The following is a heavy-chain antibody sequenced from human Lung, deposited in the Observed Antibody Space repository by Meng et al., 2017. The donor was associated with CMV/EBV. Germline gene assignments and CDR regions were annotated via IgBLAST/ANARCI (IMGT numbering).Heavy chain of an antibody. CDR3: TTSFGGSYSS. Sequence: EVQLGEFGGGLVKPGESLRLSCAASGFLFSDAWMSWVRQGPGKGLEWVGLIRSKSDGETTDYASPVKGRFTISRDDSKNTLYLEMSSLKTEDTAIYYCTTSFGGSYSSWGQGTLVTVSS. CDR2: IRSKSDGETT. J-gene: IGHJ4*02. V-gene: IGHV3-15*01. D-gene: IGHD1-26*01. CDR1: GFLFSDAW.